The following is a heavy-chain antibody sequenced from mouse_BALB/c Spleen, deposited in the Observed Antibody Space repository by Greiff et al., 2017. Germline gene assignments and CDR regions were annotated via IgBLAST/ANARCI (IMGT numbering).Heavy chain of an antibody. CDR1: GYTFTSYN. CDR2: IYPGNGDT. D-gene: IGHD4-1*01. Sequence: QVQLQQPGAELVKPGASVKMSCKASGYTFTSYNMHWVKQTPGQGLEWIGAIYPGNGDTSYNQKFKGKATITADTSSNTAYLQLSSLTSEDTAVYYCARHWAYFDYWGQGTTLTVSS. V-gene: IGHV1-12*01. CDR3: ARHWAYFDY. J-gene: IGHJ2*01.